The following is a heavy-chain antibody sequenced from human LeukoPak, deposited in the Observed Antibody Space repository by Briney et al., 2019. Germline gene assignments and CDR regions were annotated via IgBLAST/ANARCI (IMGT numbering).Heavy chain of an antibody. J-gene: IGHJ6*03. CDR1: GGSISSGSYY. D-gene: IGHD1-26*01. CDR3: ASSGSYLGYYYYMDV. Sequence: SETLSLTCTVSGGSISSGSYYWSWIRQPPGKGLEWIGSIYHSGSTYYNPSLKSRVTISVDTSKNQFSLKLSSVTAADTAVYYCASSGSYLGYYYYMDVWGKGTTVTVTS. V-gene: IGHV4-39*07. CDR2: IYHSGST.